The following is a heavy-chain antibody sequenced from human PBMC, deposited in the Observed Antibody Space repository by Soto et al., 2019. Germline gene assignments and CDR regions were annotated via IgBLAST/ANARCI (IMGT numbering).Heavy chain of an antibody. J-gene: IGHJ6*02. V-gene: IGHV1-69*13. CDR2: IIPIFGTA. D-gene: IGHD1-7*01. CDR3: ARLRGAATTRRGMDV. CDR1: GGTFSSYA. Sequence: ASVKVSCKASGGTFSSYAISWVRQAPGQGLEWMGGIIPIFGTANYAQKFQGRVTITADESTSTAYMELSSLRSEDTAVYYWARLRGAATTRRGMDVWGQGTTVTVSS.